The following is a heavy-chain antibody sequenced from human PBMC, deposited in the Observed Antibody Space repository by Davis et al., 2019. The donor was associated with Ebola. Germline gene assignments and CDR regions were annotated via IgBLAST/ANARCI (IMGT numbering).Heavy chain of an antibody. CDR2: INPNSGGT. Sequence: ASVKVSCKASGYTFTGYYMHWVRQAPGQGLEWMGRINPNSGGTNYAQKFQGRVTMTRDTSTSTVYMELSSLRSEDTAVYYCARDRQLGGYYGMDVWGKGTTVTVSS. CDR3: ARDRQLGGYYGMDV. D-gene: IGHD7-27*01. CDR1: GYTFTGYY. J-gene: IGHJ6*04. V-gene: IGHV1-2*06.